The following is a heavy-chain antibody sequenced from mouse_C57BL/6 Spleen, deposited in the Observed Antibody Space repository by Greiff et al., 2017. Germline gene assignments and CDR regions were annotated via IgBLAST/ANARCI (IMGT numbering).Heavy chain of an antibody. CDR3: ARRLLRYAMDY. CDR2: IDPSDSYT. J-gene: IGHJ4*01. Sequence: QVQLKQSGAELVMPGASVKLSCKASGYTFTSYWMHWVKQRPGQGLEWIGEIDPSDSYTNYNQKFKGKSTLTVDKSSSTAYMQLSSLTSEDSAVYYCARRLLRYAMDYWGQGTSVTVSS. CDR1: GYTFTSYW. D-gene: IGHD1-1*01. V-gene: IGHV1-69*01.